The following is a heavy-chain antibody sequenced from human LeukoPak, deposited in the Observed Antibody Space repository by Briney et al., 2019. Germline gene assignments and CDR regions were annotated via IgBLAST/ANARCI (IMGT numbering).Heavy chain of an antibody. CDR2: IYYSGST. J-gene: IGHJ3*02. CDR3: ARQSSGYYASYAFDI. V-gene: IGHV4-59*01. CDR1: GGSTSSYS. D-gene: IGHD3-22*01. Sequence: SETLSLTSTVTGGSTSSYSWSWIRQPPRKGMDWIGYIYYSGSTNYNPSLKIRVTISVDTSKNQFSLKLSSVTAADTAVYYCARQSSGYYASYAFDIWGQGTMVTVSS.